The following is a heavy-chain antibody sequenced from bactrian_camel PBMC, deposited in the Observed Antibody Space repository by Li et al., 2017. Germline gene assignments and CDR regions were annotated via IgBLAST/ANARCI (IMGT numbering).Heavy chain of an antibody. V-gene: IGHV3S53*01. Sequence: HVQLVESGGGSVQAGGSLRLSCAASGYTYNRNCMAWFRQAPGKEREGVAAVHRIGSIAYADSVKGRFTISKDTIKTTLYLDMNSLKPEDTGVYYCAAEDCQSGGNWSATVRYKYRGQGTQVTVS. CDR1: GYTYNRNC. J-gene: IGHJ4*01. CDR3: AAEDCQSGGNWSATVRYKY. D-gene: IGHD6*01. CDR2: VHRIGSI.